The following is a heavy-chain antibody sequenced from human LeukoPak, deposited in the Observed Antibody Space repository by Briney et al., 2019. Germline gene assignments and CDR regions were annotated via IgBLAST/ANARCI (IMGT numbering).Heavy chain of an antibody. J-gene: IGHJ3*02. CDR1: GGSISISSYY. CDR3: ARHRVAGTRAFDI. Sequence: KTSETLSLTCTVSGGSISISSYYWAWIRQPPGKGLEWIGTIHYTGTTYYKSSLTSRVTISVDTSKNQFSLNLSSVTAADTAVYYCARHRVAGTRAFDIWGQRTMVTVSS. CDR2: IHYTGTT. D-gene: IGHD6-19*01. V-gene: IGHV4-39*01.